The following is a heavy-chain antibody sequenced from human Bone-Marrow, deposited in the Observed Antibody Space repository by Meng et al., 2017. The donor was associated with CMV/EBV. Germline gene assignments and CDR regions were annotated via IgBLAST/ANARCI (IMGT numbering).Heavy chain of an antibody. D-gene: IGHD3-22*01. CDR1: GFTVSSNY. CDR3: ARDRQTYYYDSSGYPVYYYYGMDV. V-gene: IGHV3-53*01. Sequence: GGSLSLSCAASGFTVSSNYMSWVRQAPGKGLEWVSVIYSGGSTYYADSVKGRFTISRDNSKNTLYLQMNSLRAEDTAVYYCARDRQTYYYDSSGYPVYYYYGMDVWGQGTTVTVSS. J-gene: IGHJ6*02. CDR2: IYSGGST.